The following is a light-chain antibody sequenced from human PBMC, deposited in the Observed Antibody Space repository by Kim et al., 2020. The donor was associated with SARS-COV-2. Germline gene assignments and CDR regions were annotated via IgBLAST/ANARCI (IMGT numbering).Light chain of an antibody. CDR2: RNN. Sequence: ELTQPPSASGTPGQRVTISCSGSSSNIGSNYVYWYQQLPGTAPKLLIYRNNQRPSGVPDRFSGSKSGTSASLAISGLRSEDEADYYCAAWDDSRGVFGGVTQLTVL. CDR3: AAWDDSRGV. CDR1: SSNIGSNY. J-gene: IGLJ3*02. V-gene: IGLV1-47*01.